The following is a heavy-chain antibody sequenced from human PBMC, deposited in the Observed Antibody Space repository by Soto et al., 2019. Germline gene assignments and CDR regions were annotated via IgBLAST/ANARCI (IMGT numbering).Heavy chain of an antibody. CDR3: ARYSSSYKPDY. Sequence: SETLSLTCTVSGGSISSSSYYWGWIRQPPGKGLEWIGSIYYSGSTYYNPSLKSRVTISVDTSKNQFSLKLSSVTAADTAVYYCARYSSSYKPDYWGQGTLVTVSS. CDR1: GGSISSSSYY. CDR2: IYYSGST. J-gene: IGHJ4*02. D-gene: IGHD6-13*01. V-gene: IGHV4-39*01.